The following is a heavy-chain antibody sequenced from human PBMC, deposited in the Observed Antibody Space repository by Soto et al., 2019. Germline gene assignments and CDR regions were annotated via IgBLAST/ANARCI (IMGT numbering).Heavy chain of an antibody. V-gene: IGHV1-18*01. D-gene: IGHD1-7*01. CDR3: ARSGQNWNYILDY. J-gene: IGHJ4*02. CDR1: GYTFTNYG. CDR2: ISAYSGNT. Sequence: GPSVKVSCKASGYTFTNYGISWVRRAPGQGLDWMGWISAYSGNTNYAQDLQDRVTMTTDTSTNTAYMELRSLRSDDTAVYYCARSGQNWNYILDYWGQGTLVTVSS.